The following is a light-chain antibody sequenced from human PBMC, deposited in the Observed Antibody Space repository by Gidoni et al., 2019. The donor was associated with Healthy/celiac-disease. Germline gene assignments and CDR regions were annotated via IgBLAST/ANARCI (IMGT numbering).Light chain of an antibody. J-gene: IGKJ4*01. CDR3: LQDYNYPRT. CDR2: AAS. CDR1: QGIRND. Sequence: AIQMTQSPSSLSASVGDRVTITCRASQGIRNDLGWYQQKPGKAPKLLIHAASSLQSGVPSRFSGSGSGTDFTRTISSLQPEDFATYYCLQDYNYPRTFGGGTKVEIK. V-gene: IGKV1-6*01.